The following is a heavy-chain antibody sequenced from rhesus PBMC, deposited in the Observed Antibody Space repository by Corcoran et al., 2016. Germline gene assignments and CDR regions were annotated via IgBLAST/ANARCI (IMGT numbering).Heavy chain of an antibody. CDR1: GGSISSSY. CDR2: IYGSGSST. CDR3: ARGRFDVSSYGAYLDY. D-gene: IGHD4-29*01. Sequence: QLQLQESGPGLVKPSETLSVTCAVSGGSISSSYWSWIRQAPGKGLEWIGYIYGSGSSTNYNTSLKCLVTLSVATAKNQLSLYLSSATTAYTAVYYCARGRFDVSSYGAYLDYWCQGVLVTVSS. V-gene: IGHV4-169*01. J-gene: IGHJ4*01.